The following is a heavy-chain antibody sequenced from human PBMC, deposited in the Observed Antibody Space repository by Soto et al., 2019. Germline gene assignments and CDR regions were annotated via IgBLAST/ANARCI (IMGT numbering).Heavy chain of an antibody. CDR2: IYHTGTT. Sequence: LSLTCAVSGDSISSGYHCAWIRQPPGKGLEWVASIYHTGTTYYNPSLTSRVTISVDTSKNQFSLKLSSVTAADTAVYYCARNQNCSGNRCYSYYYYGMDVWGQGTTVTVSS. V-gene: IGHV4-38-2*01. CDR3: ARNQNCSGNRCYSYYYYGMDV. D-gene: IGHD2-15*01. J-gene: IGHJ6*02. CDR1: GDSISSGYH.